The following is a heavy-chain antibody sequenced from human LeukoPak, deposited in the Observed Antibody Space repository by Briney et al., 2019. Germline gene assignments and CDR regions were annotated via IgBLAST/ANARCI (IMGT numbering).Heavy chain of an antibody. CDR2: IWYDGSNK. Sequence: GGSLRLSCAASGFSFSSYGMHWVRQAPGKGLEWVAVIWYDGSNKYYADSVKGRFTISRDNSKNTLYLQMNSLRAEDTAVYYCVTQSGSYYTIWGQGTMVTVSS. J-gene: IGHJ3*02. D-gene: IGHD1-26*01. V-gene: IGHV3-33*08. CDR3: VTQSGSYYTI. CDR1: GFSFSSYG.